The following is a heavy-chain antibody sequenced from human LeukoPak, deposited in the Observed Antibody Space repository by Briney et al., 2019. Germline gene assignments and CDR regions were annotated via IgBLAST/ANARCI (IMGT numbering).Heavy chain of an antibody. CDR2: INHSGST. Sequence: SETLSLTCAVCGGSFSGYYWSWIRQPPGKGLEWIGEINHSGSTNYNPSLKSRVTISVDTSKNQFSLKLSSVTAADTAAYYCARGGSSLGLDPWGQGTLVTVSS. CDR1: GGSFSGYY. CDR3: ARGGSSLGLDP. V-gene: IGHV4-34*01. J-gene: IGHJ5*02. D-gene: IGHD1-26*01.